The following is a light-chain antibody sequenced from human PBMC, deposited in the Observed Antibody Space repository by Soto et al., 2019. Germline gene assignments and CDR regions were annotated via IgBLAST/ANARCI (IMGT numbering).Light chain of an antibody. CDR2: GAS. Sequence: IVMTESPGTLSVSPGGLSTLSCRPSQSVSSNLAWYQQKPGQAPRLLIYGASTRATGIPARFSGSGSGTEFTLTISSLQSEDFAVYYCQQYNNWPPWTFGQGTKVDIK. CDR1: QSVSSN. CDR3: QQYNNWPPWT. J-gene: IGKJ1*01. V-gene: IGKV3-15*01.